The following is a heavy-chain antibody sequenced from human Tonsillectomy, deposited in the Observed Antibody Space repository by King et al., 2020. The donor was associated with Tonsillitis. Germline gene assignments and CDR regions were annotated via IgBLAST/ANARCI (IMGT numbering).Heavy chain of an antibody. CDR1: GGSFSGYY. CDR2: IKHIGST. V-gene: IGHV4-34*01. CDR3: ARGVRGYCSSTSCSFPDY. Sequence: VQLQQWGSGLLKPSEILSLTCAVYGGSFSGYYWSCIRQPPGKGLEGIGEIKHIGSTNYTPSLKSPVTISVDTSKNQFSLKLSSVTAADTAVYYCARGVRGYCSSTSCSFPDYWGQGTLVTVSS. D-gene: IGHD2-2*01. J-gene: IGHJ4*02.